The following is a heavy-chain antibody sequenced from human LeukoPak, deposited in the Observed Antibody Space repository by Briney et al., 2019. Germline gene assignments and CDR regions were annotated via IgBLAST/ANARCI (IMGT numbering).Heavy chain of an antibody. CDR2: IYHSGST. CDR1: GGSISSGGYS. D-gene: IGHD2-2*01. Sequence: SQTLSLTCAVSGGSISSGGYSWSWIRQPPGKGLEWIGYIYHSGSTYYNPSLKSRVTISVDRSKNQFSLKLSSVTAADTAVYYCARVVVVPAATAYYYMDVWGKGTTVTVSS. CDR3: ARVVVVPAATAYYYMDV. J-gene: IGHJ6*03. V-gene: IGHV4-30-2*01.